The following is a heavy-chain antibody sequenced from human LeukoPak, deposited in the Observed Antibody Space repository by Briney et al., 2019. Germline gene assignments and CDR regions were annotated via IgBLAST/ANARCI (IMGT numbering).Heavy chain of an antibody. CDR2: IYYSGST. J-gene: IGHJ4*02. D-gene: IGHD1-1*01. Sequence: PSETLSLTCTVSGCSFSSSSYYWGWIRQPPGKGLEWIGSIYYSGSTYYNPSLKSRVTISVDTSKNQFSLKLSSVTAADTAVYYCVRHGTISGFDYWGQGTLVTVSS. CDR1: GCSFSSSSYY. CDR3: VRHGTISGFDY. V-gene: IGHV4-39*01.